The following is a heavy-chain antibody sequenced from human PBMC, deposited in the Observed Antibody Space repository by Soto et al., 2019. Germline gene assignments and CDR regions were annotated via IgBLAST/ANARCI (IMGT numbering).Heavy chain of an antibody. J-gene: IGHJ5*02. CDR2: NYSGGST. CDR3: ARRAQQLGRGFDP. V-gene: IGHV3-53*01. CDR1: GFTVSSNY. D-gene: IGHD6-13*01. Sequence: PGGSLRLSCAACGFTVSSNYMSWVHQAPGEGLEWVSVNYSGGSTYYADSVKGRFTISRDNSKNTLYLQMNSLRAEDTAVYYCARRAQQLGRGFDPWGQGTLVTVSS.